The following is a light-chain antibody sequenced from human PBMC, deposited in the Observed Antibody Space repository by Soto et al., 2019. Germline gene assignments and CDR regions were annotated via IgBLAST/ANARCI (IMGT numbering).Light chain of an antibody. J-gene: IGLJ1*01. V-gene: IGLV1-44*01. CDR2: NIN. CDR1: SSNIGSNS. Sequence: QSVLTQIHSVSGTPGQRVTISCSGVSSNIGSNSVHLYQQLPGSAPKLLIYNINERPSGVPDRFSGSKSGTSASLAISGLQSEDEADYYCAAYDDSLDGQVFGTGTKLTVL. CDR3: AAYDDSLDGQV.